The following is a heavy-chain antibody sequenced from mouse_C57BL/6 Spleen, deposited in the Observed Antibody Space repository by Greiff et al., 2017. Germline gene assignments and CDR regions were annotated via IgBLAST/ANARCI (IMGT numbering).Heavy chain of an antibody. D-gene: IGHD4-1*01. V-gene: IGHV5-4*03. J-gene: IGHJ1*03. CDR3: ARWDSYWYFDV. CDR2: ISDGGSYT. Sequence: EVKVVESGGGLVKPGGSLKLSCAASGFTFSSYAMSWVRQTPEKRLEWVATISDGGSYTYYPDNVKGRFTISRDNAKNNLYLQMSHLKSEDTAMYYCARWDSYWYFDVWGTGTTVTVSS. CDR1: GFTFSSYA.